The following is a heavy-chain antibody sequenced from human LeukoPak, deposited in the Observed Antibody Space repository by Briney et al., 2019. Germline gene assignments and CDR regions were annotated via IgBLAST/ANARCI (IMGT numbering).Heavy chain of an antibody. J-gene: IGHJ4*02. CDR2: VYPEDGET. V-gene: IGHV1-69-2*01. CDR3: ATVGDGYNSSPGDVDY. D-gene: IGHD5-24*01. CDR1: GYTFTDYY. Sequence: ASVKVSCKVSGYTFTDYYMHWVQQAPGKGLEWMGLVYPEDGETIYAEKFQGRVTITADTSTDTAYMELSSLRSEDTAVYYCATVGDGYNSSPGDVDYWGQGTLVTVSS.